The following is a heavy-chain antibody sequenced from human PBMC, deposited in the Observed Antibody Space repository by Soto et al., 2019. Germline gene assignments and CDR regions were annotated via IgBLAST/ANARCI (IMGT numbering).Heavy chain of an antibody. V-gene: IGHV3-15*01. J-gene: IGHJ4*02. CDR2: VKRKTDDGTT. Sequence: EVQLVESGGGLLKSGESLRLSCVASGFTFSNAWMSWVRQAPGKGLEWVGRVKRKTDDGTTEYAAPVKGRFTISRDDSKNMLYMQMNSLNTEDTAVYYCTTDDPINKYWGQGTLVTVSS. CDR3: TTDDPINKY. CDR1: GFTFSNAW.